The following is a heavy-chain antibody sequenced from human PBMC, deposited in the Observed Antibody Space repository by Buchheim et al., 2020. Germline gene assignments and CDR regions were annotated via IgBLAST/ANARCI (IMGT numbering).Heavy chain of an antibody. J-gene: IGHJ3*02. CDR1: GFSFNSFA. CDR3: VKGKTGTRSFDI. CDR2: ISLNGANT. D-gene: IGHD1-7*01. V-gene: IGHV3-23*01. Sequence: EVKLLESGGGLVQTGGSLRLSCAASGFSFNSFAWSWVRQAPDKRLEWVSTISLNGANTYYTDSVRGRSIISRDNSKNNLYLQMNSVRAEDTAIYYCVKGKTGTRSFDIWGQGT.